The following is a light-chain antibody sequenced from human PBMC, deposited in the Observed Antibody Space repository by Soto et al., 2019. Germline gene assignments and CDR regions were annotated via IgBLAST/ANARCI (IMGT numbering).Light chain of an antibody. V-gene: IGLV2-14*01. CDR2: DVS. J-gene: IGLJ1*01. CDR1: SSDVAGYNY. CDR3: SSYTSSSTRV. Sequence: QSALTQPDSVSGSPGQTITISCTGTSSDVAGYNYVSWYQQHPGKAPKLMIYDVSNRPSGVSNRFSGSTSGNTASLSISGLQAEHEADYYCSSYTSSSTRVFGTGTKLTVL.